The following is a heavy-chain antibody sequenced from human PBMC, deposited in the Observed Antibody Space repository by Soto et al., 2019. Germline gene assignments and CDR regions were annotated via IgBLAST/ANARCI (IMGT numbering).Heavy chain of an antibody. V-gene: IGHV4-34*01. Sequence: QVQLQQWGAGLLKPSETLSLTCAVYGGSFSGYYWSWIRQPPGKGLEWIGEINHSGSTNYNPSLKSRVTISVDTSKNQFSLKLSSVTAADTAVYYCARESVAGTVLSYWGQGTLFTVSS. D-gene: IGHD6-19*01. J-gene: IGHJ4*02. CDR1: GGSFSGYY. CDR2: INHSGST. CDR3: ARESVAGTVLSY.